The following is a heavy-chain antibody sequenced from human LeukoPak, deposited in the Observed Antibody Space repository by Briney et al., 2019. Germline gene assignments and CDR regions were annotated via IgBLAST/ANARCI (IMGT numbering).Heavy chain of an antibody. D-gene: IGHD6-19*01. V-gene: IGHV3-30*02. CDR1: GFTFSSYG. Sequence: GGSLRLSCAASGFTFSSYGMHWVRQAPGKGLEWVAFIRYDGSNKYYADSVKGRFTISRDNSKNTLYLQMNSLRAEDTAVYYCVEHIAVADTHGYWGQGTLVTVSS. J-gene: IGHJ4*02. CDR2: IRYDGSNK. CDR3: VEHIAVADTHGY.